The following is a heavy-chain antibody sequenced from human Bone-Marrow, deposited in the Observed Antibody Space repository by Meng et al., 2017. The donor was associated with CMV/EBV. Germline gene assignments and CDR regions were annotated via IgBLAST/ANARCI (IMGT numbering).Heavy chain of an antibody. V-gene: IGHV4-39*01. CDR1: GGSISSSSYY. J-gene: IGHJ5*02. CDR2: IYYSGST. Sequence: SETLSLTCTVSGGSISSSSYYWGWIRQPPGKGLEWIGSIYYSGSTYYNPSLKSRVTISVDTSKNQFSLKLSSVTAADTAVYYCARHELGVTGLSGFDPWGQGTLVTVSS. D-gene: IGHD3-10*01. CDR3: ARHELGVTGLSGFDP.